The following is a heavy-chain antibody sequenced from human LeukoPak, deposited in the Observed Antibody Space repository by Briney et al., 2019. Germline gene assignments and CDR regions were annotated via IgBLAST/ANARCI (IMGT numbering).Heavy chain of an antibody. V-gene: IGHV1-18*04. D-gene: IGHD6-13*01. CDR3: ARYRIPRYSSSWLPWHFDY. CDR1: GYTFTSYG. Sequence: ASVKVSCTASGYTFTSYGISWVRQAPGQGLEWMGWISAYNGNTNYAQKLQGRVTMTTDTSTSTAYMELRSLRSDDTAVYYCARYRIPRYSSSWLPWHFDYWGQGTLVTVSS. J-gene: IGHJ4*02. CDR2: ISAYNGNT.